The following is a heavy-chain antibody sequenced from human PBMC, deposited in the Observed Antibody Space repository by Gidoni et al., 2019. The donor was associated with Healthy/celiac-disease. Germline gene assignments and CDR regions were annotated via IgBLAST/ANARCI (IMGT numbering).Heavy chain of an antibody. J-gene: IGHJ4*02. D-gene: IGHD2-2*01. CDR2: INHSGST. Sequence: QVQLQQWGAGLLKPSETLSLTCAVYGGSFSGYYWSWIRQPPGKGLEWIGEINHSGSTNYNPSLKSRVTISVDTSKNQFSLKLSSVTAADTAVYYCARGRRNIVVVPAAPSTLDYWGQGTLVTVSS. V-gene: IGHV4-34*01. CDR1: GGSFSGYY. CDR3: ARGRRNIVVVPAAPSTLDY.